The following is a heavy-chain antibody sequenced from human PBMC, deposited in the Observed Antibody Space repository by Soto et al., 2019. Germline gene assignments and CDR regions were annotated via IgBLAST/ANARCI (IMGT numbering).Heavy chain of an antibody. Sequence: SETLSLTCAVCGWSISSGGYYWSWIRQHPGKGLEWIGYIYYSGSTYYNPSLKSRVTISVDTSKNQFSLKLSSVTAADTAVYYCASSAFLEYSSSSDFDYWGKGTLVTVSS. CDR3: ASSAFLEYSSSSDFDY. V-gene: IGHV4-31*11. CDR1: GWSISSGGYY. CDR2: IYYSGST. D-gene: IGHD6-6*01. J-gene: IGHJ4*02.